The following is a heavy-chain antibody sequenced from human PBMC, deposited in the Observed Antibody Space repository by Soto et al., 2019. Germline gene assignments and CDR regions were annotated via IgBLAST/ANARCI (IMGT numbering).Heavy chain of an antibody. CDR1: GYSFTSYW. CDR3: ARQASGDFWSGELNWFDP. CDR2: IYPGDSDT. J-gene: IGHJ5*02. V-gene: IGHV5-51*01. Sequence: GESLKISCKGSGYSFTSYWIGWVRQMPGKGLEWMGIIYPGDSDTRYSPSFQGQVTISADKSISTAYLQWSSLKASDIAMYYCARQASGDFWSGELNWFDPWGQGTLVTVSS. D-gene: IGHD3-3*01.